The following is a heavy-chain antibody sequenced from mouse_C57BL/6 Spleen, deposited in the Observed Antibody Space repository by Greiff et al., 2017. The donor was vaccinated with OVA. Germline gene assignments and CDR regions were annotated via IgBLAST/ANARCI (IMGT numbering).Heavy chain of an antibody. CDR2: IDPETGGT. D-gene: IGHD1-1*01. J-gene: IGHJ2*01. CDR1: GYTFTDYE. CDR3: TRDGSSLFDY. Sequence: VQLQQSGAELVRPGASVTLSCKASGYTFTDYEMHWVKQTPVHGLEWIGAIDPETGGTAYNQKFKGKAILTADKSSSTAYMELRSLTSEDSAVYYCTRDGSSLFDYWGQGTTLTVSS. V-gene: IGHV1-15*01.